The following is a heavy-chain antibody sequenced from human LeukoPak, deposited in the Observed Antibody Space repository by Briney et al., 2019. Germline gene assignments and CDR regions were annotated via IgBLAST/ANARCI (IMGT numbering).Heavy chain of an antibody. CDR3: ARDKVTSCYD. CDR2: ISSSSSYI. V-gene: IGHV3-21*01. Sequence: PGGSLRLSRAASGFTFSTYTMNWVPQAPGKGLDGVSSISSSSSYIYYADSVKGRFTISRDNAKNSLYLQMNSLRAEDTAVYYCARDKVTSCYDWGQGTLVTVSS. J-gene: IGHJ4*02. D-gene: IGHD2-2*01. CDR1: GFTFSTYT.